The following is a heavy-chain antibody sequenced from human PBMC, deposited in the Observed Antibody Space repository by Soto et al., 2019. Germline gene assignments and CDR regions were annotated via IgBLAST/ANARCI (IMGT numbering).Heavy chain of an antibody. V-gene: IGHV3-30*18. Sequence: PGGSLRLSCAASGFTFSSYGMHWVRQAPGKGLEWVAVISYDGSNKYYADPVKGRFTISRDNSKNTLYLQMNSLRAEDTAVYYCAKDLNSSTDYWGQGTLVTVSS. CDR3: AKDLNSSTDY. CDR1: GFTFSSYG. CDR2: ISYDGSNK. J-gene: IGHJ4*02. D-gene: IGHD6-13*01.